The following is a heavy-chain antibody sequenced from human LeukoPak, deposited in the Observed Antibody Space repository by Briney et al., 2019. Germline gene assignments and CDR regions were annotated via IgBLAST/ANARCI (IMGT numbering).Heavy chain of an antibody. D-gene: IGHD3-22*01. CDR2: IYLGDSDT. CDR1: GYSFTSYW. Sequence: GESLKISCKGSGYSFTSYWIGWVRQMPGKGLEWMGIIYLGDSDTRYSPSFQGQVTISADKSISTAYLQWSSLKASDTAMYYCATYYDSSGYPSGVGGMDVWGQGTTVTVSS. J-gene: IGHJ6*02. V-gene: IGHV5-51*01. CDR3: ATYYDSSGYPSGVGGMDV.